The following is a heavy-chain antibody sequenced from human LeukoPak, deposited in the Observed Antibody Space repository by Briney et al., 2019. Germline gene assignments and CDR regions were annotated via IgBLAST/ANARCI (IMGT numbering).Heavy chain of an antibody. CDR2: ISDSGNT. CDR1: GGSFSSSSDY. D-gene: IGHD4-23*01. J-gene: IGHJ4*02. CDR3: AIQGVGGRAYDH. Sequence: SETLSLTCTVSGGSFSSSSDYWGWIRQPPGEGLVWIGSISDSGNTYFNPFLRSRVIISEDTSNNQFSLKLTSVTTAVSAVDYCAIQGVGGRAYDHWGQGTLVTVSS. V-gene: IGHV4-39*01.